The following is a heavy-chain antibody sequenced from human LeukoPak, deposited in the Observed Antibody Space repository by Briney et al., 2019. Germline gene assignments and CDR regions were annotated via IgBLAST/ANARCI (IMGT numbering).Heavy chain of an antibody. CDR2: MNPNSGNT. V-gene: IGHV1-8*01. CDR1: GYTFTSYD. CDR3: ARGGLMIVVAEYYFDY. J-gene: IGHJ4*02. D-gene: IGHD3-22*01. Sequence: ASVKVSCKASGYTFTSYDINWVRQATGQGLEWMGWMNPNSGNTGYAQKFQGRVTMTRNTSISTAYMELSSLRSEDTAVYYCARGGLMIVVAEYYFDYWGQGTLVTVSS.